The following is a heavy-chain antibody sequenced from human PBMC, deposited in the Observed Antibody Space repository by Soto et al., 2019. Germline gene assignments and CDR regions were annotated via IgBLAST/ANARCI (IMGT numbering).Heavy chain of an antibody. CDR1: GGSISSSSCY. Sequence: SETLSLTCTVSGGSISSSSCYWGWIRQPPGKGLEWIGSIYYSGSTYYNPSLKSRVTISVDTSKNQFSLKLSSVTAADTAVYCCARHHLITIFGVVIIESTNNWFDPWGQGTLVTVSS. CDR3: ARHHLITIFGVVIIESTNNWFDP. V-gene: IGHV4-39*01. J-gene: IGHJ5*02. CDR2: IYYSGST. D-gene: IGHD3-3*01.